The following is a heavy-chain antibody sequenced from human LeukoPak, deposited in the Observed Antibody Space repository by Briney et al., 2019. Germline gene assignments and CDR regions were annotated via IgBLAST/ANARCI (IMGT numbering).Heavy chain of an antibody. D-gene: IGHD2-2*01. V-gene: IGHV3-7*01. CDR1: EFRFGRDW. Sequence: GGSLRLSCVASEFRFGRDWISWVRQAPGKGLEWVACIKRDGSEECYVGSVRGRFTVSVDNGKNSLYLQMNSLRAEDTARYYCATLDSTKSVFWGRGTAVTVSS. J-gene: IGHJ1*01. CDR2: IKRDGSEE. CDR3: ATLDSTKSVF.